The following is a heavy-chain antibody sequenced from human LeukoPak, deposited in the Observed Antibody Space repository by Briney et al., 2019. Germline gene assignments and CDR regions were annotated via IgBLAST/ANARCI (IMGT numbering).Heavy chain of an antibody. CDR2: IYHSGST. V-gene: IGHV4-30-2*01. CDR3: ARLYYDFWSGYFDY. D-gene: IGHD3-3*01. Sequence: SETLSLTCTVSGGSISSGGYYWGWIRQPPGKGLEWIGYIYHSGSTYYNPSLKSRVTISVDRSKNQFSLKLSSVTAADTAVYYCARLYYDFWSGYFDYWGQGTLVTVSS. CDR1: GGSISSGGYY. J-gene: IGHJ4*02.